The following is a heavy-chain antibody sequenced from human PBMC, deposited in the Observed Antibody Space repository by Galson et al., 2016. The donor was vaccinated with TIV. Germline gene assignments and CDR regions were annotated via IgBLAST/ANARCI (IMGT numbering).Heavy chain of an antibody. CDR1: GGIVNSYA. Sequence: SVKVSCKASGGIVNSYAISWVRQAPGQGLEWMGGSVGMFGTAKYGRKFQGRVTFTTDESTSTSYMELTSLRSDDTAVYYCARGPHYCHAYTDVWGKGTTVTVSS. V-gene: IGHV1-69*05. J-gene: IGHJ6*03. CDR3: ARGPHYCHAYTDV. CDR2: SVGMFGTA.